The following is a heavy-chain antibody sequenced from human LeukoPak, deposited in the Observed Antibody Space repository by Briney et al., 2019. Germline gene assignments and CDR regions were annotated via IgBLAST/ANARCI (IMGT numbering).Heavy chain of an antibody. J-gene: IGHJ4*02. CDR3: ARDSRYGSGRYS. D-gene: IGHD3-10*01. CDR1: GYTFTGFY. V-gene: IGHV1-2*02. Sequence: ASVKVSCKASGYTFTGFYIHWVRQAPGQGLEWMGWINPNSGDTNYAQKFQGRVTMTRDTSISTAYMELSRLRSDDTAVYYCARDSRYGSGRYSWGQGTLVTVSS. CDR2: INPNSGDT.